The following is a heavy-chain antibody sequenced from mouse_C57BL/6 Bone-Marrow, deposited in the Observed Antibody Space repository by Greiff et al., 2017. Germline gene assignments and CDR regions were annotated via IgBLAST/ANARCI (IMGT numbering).Heavy chain of an antibody. CDR2: ISDGGSYT. Sequence: EVMLVESGGGLVKPGGSLKLSCAASGFTFSSYAMSWVRQTPEKRLEWVATISDGGSYTYYPDNVKGRFTISRDNAKNNLYLQMSHLKSEDTAMYYCARDRRAFAYWGQGTLVTVSA. CDR3: ARDRRAFAY. V-gene: IGHV5-4*01. CDR1: GFTFSSYA. J-gene: IGHJ3*01. D-gene: IGHD3-3*01.